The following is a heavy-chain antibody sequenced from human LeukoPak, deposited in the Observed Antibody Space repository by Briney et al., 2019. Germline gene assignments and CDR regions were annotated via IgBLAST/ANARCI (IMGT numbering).Heavy chain of an antibody. J-gene: IGHJ6*03. CDR1: GVSISPNY. D-gene: IGHD6-19*01. CDR3: ARGGVAVAGSPAADYYYYMDV. CDR2: VYYSGST. Sequence: PSETLSLTCTVSGVSISPNYWSWLRQPPGKGLEWIGYVYYSGSTNYNPSLKSRVTISVDASKKQFSLRLKSVTAADTAVYYCARGGVAVAGSPAADYYYYMDVWGKGTTVTVSS. V-gene: IGHV4-59*01.